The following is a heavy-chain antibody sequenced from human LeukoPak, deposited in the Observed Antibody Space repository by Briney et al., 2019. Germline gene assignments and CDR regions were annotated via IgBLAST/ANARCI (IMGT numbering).Heavy chain of an antibody. J-gene: IGHJ5*02. CDR3: AGRSTGVRGVNGWFDP. CDR1: GGSISNSAYY. Sequence: PSETLSLTCTISGGSISNSAYYWNWVRQPAGKGLEWIGLIHTSGSSNYHPSLKSRVTMSVETSKNRVTLRLISVTAADTAIYYCAGRSTGVRGVNGWFDPWGQRTLVIVSS. CDR2: IHTSGSS. V-gene: IGHV4-61*02. D-gene: IGHD3-10*01.